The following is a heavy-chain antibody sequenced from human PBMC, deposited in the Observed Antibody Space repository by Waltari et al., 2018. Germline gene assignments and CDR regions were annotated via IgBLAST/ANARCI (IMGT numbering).Heavy chain of an antibody. CDR3: ARDGDYGDYGY. Sequence: QVQLQESGPGLVKPSQTLSLTCTVSGGSISSGSYYWSWIRQPAGKGLEWIGYIYTSGSTNDNPSLKSRVTISVDTSKNQFSLKLSSVTAADTAVYYCARDGDYGDYGYWGQGTLVTVSS. V-gene: IGHV4-61*09. CDR1: GGSISSGSYY. D-gene: IGHD4-17*01. J-gene: IGHJ4*02. CDR2: IYTSGST.